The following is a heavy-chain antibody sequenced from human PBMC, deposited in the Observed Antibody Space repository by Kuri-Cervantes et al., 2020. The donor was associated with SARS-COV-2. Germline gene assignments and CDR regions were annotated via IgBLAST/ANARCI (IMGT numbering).Heavy chain of an antibody. CDR3: ARDRAAAAGDAWFDP. Sequence: GESLKISCAASGFTVSSNYMSWVRQAPGKGLEWVSVIYSGGSTYYADSVKGRFTISGDNSKNTLYLQMNSLRAEDTAVYYCARDRAAAAGDAWFDPWGQGTLVTVSS. CDR1: GFTVSSNY. V-gene: IGHV3-66*02. J-gene: IGHJ5*02. CDR2: IYSGGST. D-gene: IGHD6-13*01.